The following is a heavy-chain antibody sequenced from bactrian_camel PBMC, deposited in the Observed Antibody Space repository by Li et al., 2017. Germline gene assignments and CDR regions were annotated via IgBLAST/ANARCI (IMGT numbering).Heavy chain of an antibody. D-gene: IGHD5*01. CDR1: ENSYC. V-gene: IGHV3S53*01. J-gene: IGHJ4*01. Sequence: HVQLVESGGDSVQPGGSLRLSCVASENSYCMGWFRQAPGKQREAVAGIHSDGTPIYAHDVQGRFAISKDNAKNTLYLQMNTLKPEDTGLYYCTTGFGTCDMSISTGAGGPRSPSP. CDR3: TTGFGTCDMSIST. CDR2: IHSDGTP.